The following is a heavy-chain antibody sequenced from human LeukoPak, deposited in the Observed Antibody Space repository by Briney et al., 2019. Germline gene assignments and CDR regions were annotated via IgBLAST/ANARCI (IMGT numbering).Heavy chain of an antibody. D-gene: IGHD1-26*01. J-gene: IGHJ4*02. CDR3: ARSGSYDY. Sequence: PGGSLRLSCAASGFTFSSYSMNWVRQGPGKGLEWVSYISTGSSTIYYADSVKGRFTISRDNAKNSLYLQMNSLRAEDTAVYCCARSGSYDYWGQGTLVTVSS. CDR2: ISTGSSTI. V-gene: IGHV3-48*01. CDR1: GFTFSSYS.